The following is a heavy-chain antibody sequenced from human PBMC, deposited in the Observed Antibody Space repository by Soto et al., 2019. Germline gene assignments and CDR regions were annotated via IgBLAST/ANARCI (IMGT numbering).Heavy chain of an antibody. J-gene: IGHJ4*02. Sequence: SVKVSCKASGFTFTSSAVQWVRQARGQRLEWIGWIVVGSGNTNYAQKFQERVTITRDMSTSTAYMELSSLRSEDTAVYYCARMVEMATIRSASNYFDYWGQGTLVTVSS. CDR2: IVVGSGNT. V-gene: IGHV1-58*01. CDR3: ARMVEMATIRSASNYFDY. D-gene: IGHD5-12*01. CDR1: GFTFTSSA.